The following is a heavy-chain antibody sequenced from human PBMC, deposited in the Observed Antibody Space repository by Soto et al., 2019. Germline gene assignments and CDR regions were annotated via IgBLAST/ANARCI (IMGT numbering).Heavy chain of an antibody. D-gene: IGHD6-6*01. CDR1: GRSINDFS. V-gene: IGHV4-59*01. CDR2: IYYSGST. J-gene: IGHJ4*02. Sequence: PXETLSLTCTVSGRSINDFSWSWTRQPPGKGLDWIGYIYYSGSTDYNPSLKGRVTISVDTSKNQFSLKLRSVTAADTAVYYCARVGGVAARTFDYWGQGTLVTVSS. CDR3: ARVGGVAARTFDY.